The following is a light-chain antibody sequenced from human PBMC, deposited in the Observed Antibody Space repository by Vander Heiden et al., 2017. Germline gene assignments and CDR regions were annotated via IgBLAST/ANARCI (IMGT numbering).Light chain of an antibody. CDR3: QQYYNLPIT. CDR1: QDISNY. J-gene: IGKJ5*01. V-gene: IGKV1-33*01. CDR2: DAS. Sequence: DIQMTQSPSSLSASVGDRVTITCQASQDISNYLNWYQQKPGKAPKLLINDASNLETGVPSRFSGSGSGTDFTFTISSLQPEDVATYYCQQYYNLPITFGQGTQLEIK.